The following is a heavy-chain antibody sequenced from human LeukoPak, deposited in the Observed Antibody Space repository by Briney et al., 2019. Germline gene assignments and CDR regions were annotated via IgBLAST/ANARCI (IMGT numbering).Heavy chain of an antibody. V-gene: IGHV3-48*03. CDR1: GFTFSSYE. D-gene: IGHD1-26*01. Sequence: GGSLRLSCAASGFTFSSYEMNWVRQAPGKGLEWVSYISSSGSTIYYADSVKGRFTISRDNAKNTLYLQMNSLRAEDTAVYYCARDRVGYFDYWGQGTLVTVSS. J-gene: IGHJ4*02. CDR2: ISSSGSTI. CDR3: ARDRVGYFDY.